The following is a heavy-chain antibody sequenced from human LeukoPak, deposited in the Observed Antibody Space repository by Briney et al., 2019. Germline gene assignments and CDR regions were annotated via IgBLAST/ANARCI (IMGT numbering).Heavy chain of an antibody. Sequence: PSETLSLTCTVSGGSISSYYWSWIRQPPGKGLEWIGEINHSGSTNYNPSLKSRVTISVDTSKNQFSLKLSSVTAADTAVYYCARDSVSSGSYGMDVWGQGTTVTVSS. J-gene: IGHJ6*02. CDR2: INHSGST. CDR3: ARDSVSSGSYGMDV. V-gene: IGHV4-34*01. CDR1: GGSISSYY. D-gene: IGHD6-19*01.